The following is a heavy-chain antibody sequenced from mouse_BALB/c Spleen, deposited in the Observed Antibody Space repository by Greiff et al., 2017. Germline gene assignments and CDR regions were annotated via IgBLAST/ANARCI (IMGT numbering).Heavy chain of an antibody. CDR2: IDPANGNT. Sequence: VQLQQSGAELVKPGASVKLSCTASGFNIKDTYMHWVKQRPEQGLESIGRIDPANGNTKYDPKFQGKATITADTSSNTAYLQLSSLTSEDTAVYYCARGDYGSSYWYFDVWGAGTTVTVSS. V-gene: IGHV14-3*02. D-gene: IGHD1-1*01. J-gene: IGHJ1*01. CDR1: GFNIKDTY. CDR3: ARGDYGSSYWYFDV.